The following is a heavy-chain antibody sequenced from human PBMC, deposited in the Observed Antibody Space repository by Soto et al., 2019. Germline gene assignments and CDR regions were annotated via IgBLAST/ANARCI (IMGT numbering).Heavy chain of an antibody. CDR2: IIPMVGMS. D-gene: IGHD3-10*01. CDR3: ATSYGSGSRPFDS. Sequence: SVKVSCKTSGGTFSSYAVSWVRQAPGQGLEWMGRIIPMVGMSNYAQKFQGRVTIIADRSTNTTYMQLSSLRSEDTALYYCATSYGSGSRPFDSWGQGTPVTVSS. V-gene: IGHV1-69*04. CDR1: GGTFSSYA. J-gene: IGHJ4*02.